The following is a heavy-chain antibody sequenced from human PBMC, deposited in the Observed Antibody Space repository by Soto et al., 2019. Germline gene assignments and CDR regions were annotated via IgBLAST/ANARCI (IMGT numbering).Heavy chain of an antibody. V-gene: IGHV4-30-2*01. Sequence: QLQLQESGSGLVKPSQTLSLTCAVSGGSISSGGYSWSWIRQPPGKGLEWFGYIYYSGSTYYNPSLKTRVTRSVDRSKNQFSLKLSSVTAADTAVYCCTRVPDYWGQGTLVTVSS. CDR1: GGSISSGGYS. D-gene: IGHD2-2*01. J-gene: IGHJ4*02. CDR3: TRVPDY. CDR2: IYYSGST.